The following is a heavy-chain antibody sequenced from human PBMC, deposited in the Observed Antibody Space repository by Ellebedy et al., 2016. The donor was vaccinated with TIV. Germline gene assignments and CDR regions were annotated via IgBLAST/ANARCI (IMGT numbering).Heavy chain of an antibody. Sequence: SETLSLTCTVSGGSISSDDNYWIWIRQPPGTGLEWIGHIHYSGSTYYNPSLQSRITISVDMSKNQFSLKLTSVTAADTAVYYCARVQWLAGGWFDPWGQGTLVTVSS. V-gene: IGHV4-30-4*01. D-gene: IGHD6-19*01. CDR2: IHYSGST. CDR3: ARVQWLAGGWFDP. CDR1: GGSISSDDNY. J-gene: IGHJ5*02.